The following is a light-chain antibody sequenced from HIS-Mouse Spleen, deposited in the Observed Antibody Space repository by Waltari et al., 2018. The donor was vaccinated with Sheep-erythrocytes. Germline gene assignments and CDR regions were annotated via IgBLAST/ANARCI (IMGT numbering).Light chain of an antibody. CDR2: AAS. V-gene: IGKV1-12*01. J-gene: IGKJ5*01. Sequence: DIQMTQSPSSVSASVGDRVTITCRASQGISSWLALYQQKQRKAPKLLIYAASSLQSGVPSRFSGSGSGTDFTLTISSLQPEDFATYYCQQANSFPITFGQGTRLEIK. CDR1: QGISSW. CDR3: QQANSFPIT.